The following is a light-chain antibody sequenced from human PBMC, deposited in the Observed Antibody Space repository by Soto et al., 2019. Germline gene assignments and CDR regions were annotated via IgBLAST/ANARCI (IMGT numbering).Light chain of an antibody. J-gene: IGKJ3*01. V-gene: IGKV3-20*01. Sequence: THSPGTLSLSPGERATLSCRASQSVSSNYLAWYQQKPGQAPRLLIYGASSRATGIPDRFSGSGSGTDFTLTISRLEPEDFAVYYCQQYGKSRFIFGPGTKVDIK. CDR3: QQYGKSRFI. CDR1: QSVSSNY. CDR2: GAS.